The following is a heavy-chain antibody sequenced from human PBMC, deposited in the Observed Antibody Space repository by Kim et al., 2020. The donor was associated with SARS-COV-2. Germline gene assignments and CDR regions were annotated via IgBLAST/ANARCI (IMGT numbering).Heavy chain of an antibody. V-gene: IGHV4-39*01. Sequence: YYNPSLRGRVTISVDTSKNQLSLSLRYVTAADTAVYYCARRGSRWNDYFDYWGQGALVTVSS. J-gene: IGHJ4*02. CDR3: ARRGSRWNDYFDY. D-gene: IGHD1-1*01.